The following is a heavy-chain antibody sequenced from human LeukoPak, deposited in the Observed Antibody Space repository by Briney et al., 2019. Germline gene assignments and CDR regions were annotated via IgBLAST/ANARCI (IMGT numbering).Heavy chain of an antibody. V-gene: IGHV3-48*03. D-gene: IGHD2-21*02. CDR2: LTGIGNTI. CDR1: GFTFSKYK. CDR3: AREGSTDCHFDY. Sequence: PGGSLRLSCAASGFTFSKYKMHWVRQAPGKWLEWVSYLTGIGNTIDYAGSVRGRFTISRDNAKNSLYLQMNSLRVEDTAVYFCAREGSTDCHFDYWGQGTLVTVSS. J-gene: IGHJ4*02.